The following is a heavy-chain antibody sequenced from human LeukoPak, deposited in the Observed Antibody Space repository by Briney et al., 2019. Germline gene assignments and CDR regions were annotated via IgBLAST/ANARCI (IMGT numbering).Heavy chain of an antibody. Sequence: SETLSLTCAVYGGSFSGYYWTWIRQPPGKGLEWIGEINHSGSTNYNPSLKSRVTISVDTSKNQFSLKLSSVTAADRAVYYCARLGRIAAAGTVPSYWGQGTLVTVSS. V-gene: IGHV4-34*01. D-gene: IGHD6-13*01. CDR2: INHSGST. J-gene: IGHJ4*02. CDR3: ARLGRIAAAGTVPSY. CDR1: GGSFSGYY.